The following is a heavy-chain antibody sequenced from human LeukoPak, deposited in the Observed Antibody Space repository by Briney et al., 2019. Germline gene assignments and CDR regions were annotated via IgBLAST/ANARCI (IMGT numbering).Heavy chain of an antibody. CDR2: IYPGDSDT. CDR3: AGHGGAVDTFDI. J-gene: IGHJ3*02. D-gene: IGHD3-16*01. Sequence: GESLKISCKGSGYSYSSYWIAWVRQMPGKGLEWMGIIYPGDSDTRYSPSFQGQVTISVDKSISTAFLQWRSLKASDTAVYYCAGHGGAVDTFDIWGQGTVLTVSS. CDR1: GYSYSSYW. V-gene: IGHV5-51*01.